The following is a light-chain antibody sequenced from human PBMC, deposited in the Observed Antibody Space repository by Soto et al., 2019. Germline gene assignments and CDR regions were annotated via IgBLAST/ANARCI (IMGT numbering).Light chain of an antibody. CDR1: QGISSY. Sequence: DIQLTQSPSLLSESVGDRVTINCRASQGISSYLAWYRQKPGKAPKLLIYDASNLETGVPSRFSGSVSGTDFTFTISSLQPEDIATYYCQQYDNLLLTFGGGTKVDIK. CDR2: DAS. CDR3: QQYDNLLLT. J-gene: IGKJ4*01. V-gene: IGKV1-33*01.